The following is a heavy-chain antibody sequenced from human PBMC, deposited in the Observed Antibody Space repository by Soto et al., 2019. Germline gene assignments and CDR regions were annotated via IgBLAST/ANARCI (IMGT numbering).Heavy chain of an antibody. Sequence: QVQLVESGGGFVKPGGSLRLSCEASGFSFSTYYMTWIRQAPGKGLEWVSYISSSGSTMYYADSVTGRFTISRDNTKNSLYLQMNSLSVEDTAVYYCARDSTWNLKYFHHWGQGTLVTVSS. D-gene: IGHD1-1*01. CDR3: ARDSTWNLKYFHH. V-gene: IGHV3-11*01. J-gene: IGHJ1*01. CDR1: GFSFSTYY. CDR2: ISSSGSTM.